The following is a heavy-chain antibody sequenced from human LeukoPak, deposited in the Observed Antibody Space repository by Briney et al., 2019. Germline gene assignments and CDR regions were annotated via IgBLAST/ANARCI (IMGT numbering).Heavy chain of an antibody. J-gene: IGHJ4*02. Sequence: PGGSLRLSCAASGFTFSSYSMNWVRQAPGKGLEWVSSISSSSSYIYYADSVKGRFTISRDNAKNSLYLQMNSLRAEDTAVYYCAKDRVTMVRGVIIFVYWGQGTLVTVSS. CDR1: GFTFSSYS. D-gene: IGHD3-10*01. CDR2: ISSSSSYI. CDR3: AKDRVTMVRGVIIFVY. V-gene: IGHV3-21*04.